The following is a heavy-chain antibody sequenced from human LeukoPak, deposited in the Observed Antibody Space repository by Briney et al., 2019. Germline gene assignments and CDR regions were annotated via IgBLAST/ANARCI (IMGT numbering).Heavy chain of an antibody. J-gene: IGHJ6*03. V-gene: IGHV4-31*03. CDR1: GGSISSGDYY. CDR3: AKAGYYYYMDV. Sequence: KTSETLSLTCTVSGGSISSGDYYWSWIRQLPGKGLEWIGYIYYSGSTYYNPSLKSRVTISVDTSKNQFSLKLSSVTAADTAVYYCAKAGYYYYMDVWGKGTTVTVSS. CDR2: IYYSGST.